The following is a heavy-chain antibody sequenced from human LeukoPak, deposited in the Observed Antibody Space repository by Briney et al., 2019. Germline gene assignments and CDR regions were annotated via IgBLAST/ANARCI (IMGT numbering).Heavy chain of an antibody. CDR2: ISGSGGST. Sequence: GGSLRLSCAASGFTFSSYAMSWVRQAPGKGLEWASAISGSGGSTYYADSVKGRFTISRDNSKNTLYLQMNSLRAEDTAVYYCATQSGVGCSSTNCYIAYWGQGTLVTVSS. V-gene: IGHV3-23*01. D-gene: IGHD2-2*02. CDR3: ATQSGVGCSSTNCYIAY. J-gene: IGHJ4*02. CDR1: GFTFSSYA.